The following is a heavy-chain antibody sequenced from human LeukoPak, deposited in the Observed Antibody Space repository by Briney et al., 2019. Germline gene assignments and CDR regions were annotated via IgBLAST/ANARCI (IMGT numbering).Heavy chain of an antibody. V-gene: IGHV1-8*03. Sequence: GASVKVSCKTSGYTFSDYDINWVRQAPGHGLEWMGWMSPNSRNTGYAQNFQGRITITWNTSISTAYMELSTLRSEDTAVYYCAREYLYYMDVWGKGTTVTVSS. J-gene: IGHJ6*03. CDR3: AREYLYYMDV. CDR1: GYTFSDYD. D-gene: IGHD2/OR15-2a*01. CDR2: MSPNSRNT.